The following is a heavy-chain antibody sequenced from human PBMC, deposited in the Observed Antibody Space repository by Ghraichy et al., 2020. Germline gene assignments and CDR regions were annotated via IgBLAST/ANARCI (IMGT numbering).Heavy chain of an antibody. CDR2: LSSNGGAT. D-gene: IGHD3-9*01. CDR3: AKETGTDYYYAMDV. J-gene: IGHJ6*02. CDR1: EFTFSNYA. V-gene: IGHV3-23*01. Sequence: GESLNISCAASEFTFSNYAMNWVRQAPGKGLEWVSALSSNGGATYYADSVSGRFIISRDNSKNSLYLQMNSLRAEDTAVYYCAKETGTDYYYAMDVWGQGTTVTVSS.